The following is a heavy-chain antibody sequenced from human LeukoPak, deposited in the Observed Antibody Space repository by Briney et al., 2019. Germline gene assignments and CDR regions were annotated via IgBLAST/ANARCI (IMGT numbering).Heavy chain of an antibody. CDR3: ARGLRQGSAWSRGPKEKSYQYMDV. J-gene: IGHJ6*04. D-gene: IGHD6-19*01. Sequence: SETLSLTCGVSGGSFSSHYWTWIHQPPGKGLEWIGEINPRGSTNYNPSLESRVTVSADTSRNQLSLSLTSVTAADSAVYFCARGLRQGSAWSRGPKEKSYQYMDVWGTGTTVIVSS. CDR1: GGSFSSHY. CDR2: INPRGST. V-gene: IGHV4-34*01.